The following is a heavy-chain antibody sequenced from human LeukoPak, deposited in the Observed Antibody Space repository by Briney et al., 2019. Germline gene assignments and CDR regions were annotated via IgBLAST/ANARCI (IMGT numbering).Heavy chain of an antibody. Sequence: KPSETLSLTCTVSGGSISSYYWSWIRQPPGKGLEWIGYIYYSGSTNYNPSLKSRVTISVDTSKNQFSLKLSSVTAADTAVYYCARGPADYDILTGYRSAPFDYWGQGTLVTVSS. CDR2: IYYSGST. CDR3: ARGPADYDILTGYRSAPFDY. J-gene: IGHJ4*02. V-gene: IGHV4-59*01. D-gene: IGHD3-9*01. CDR1: GGSISSYY.